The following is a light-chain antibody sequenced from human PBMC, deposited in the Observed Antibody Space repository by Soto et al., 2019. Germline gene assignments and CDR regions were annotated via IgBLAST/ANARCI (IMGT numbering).Light chain of an antibody. J-gene: IGLJ1*01. V-gene: IGLV2-14*01. CDR2: EVS. CDR3: SSYTSSSTI. CDR1: SSDVGGYNY. Sequence: SVLTQPASVSGSPGQSITISCTGASSDVGGYNYVSWYQQHPGKAPKLMIYEVSNRPSGVSNRFSGSKSGNTASLTISGLQAEGEADYYCSSYTSSSTIFGTGTKSPS.